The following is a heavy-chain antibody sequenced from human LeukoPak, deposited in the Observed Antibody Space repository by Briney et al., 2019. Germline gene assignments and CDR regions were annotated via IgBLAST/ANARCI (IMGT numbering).Heavy chain of an antibody. CDR3: ARERIDSGYATGSFDY. CDR1: GFTFSSSA. Sequence: GGSLRLSCAASGFTFSSSAMHWVRQAPGKGLEWVAVISYDGSTKYYADSVKGRFTISRDNSKNTLYLQMNSLRAEDTAVYYCARERIDSGYATGSFDYWGQGTLVTVSS. D-gene: IGHD5-12*01. J-gene: IGHJ4*02. CDR2: ISYDGSTK. V-gene: IGHV3-30-3*01.